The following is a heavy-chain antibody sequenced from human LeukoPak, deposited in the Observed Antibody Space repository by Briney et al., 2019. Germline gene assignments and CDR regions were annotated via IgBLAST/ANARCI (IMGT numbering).Heavy chain of an antibody. Sequence: GGSLRLSCAASGFNFGDFRMTWVRQAPGKGLQWVANVNQDGTEKHFLDSVEGRFTISRGNAKKSLYLQMSSLRPEDTALYFCVKGDWYFESWGQGTLVTVSS. CDR2: VNQDGTEK. D-gene: IGHD2-21*01. CDR1: GFNFGDFR. V-gene: IGHV3-7*04. CDR3: VKGDWYFES. J-gene: IGHJ4*02.